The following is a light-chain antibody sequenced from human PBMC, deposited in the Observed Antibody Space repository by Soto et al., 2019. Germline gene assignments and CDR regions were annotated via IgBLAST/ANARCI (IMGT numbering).Light chain of an antibody. CDR1: QSISTS. CDR2: DAS. CDR3: QQRSEWPRT. J-gene: IGKJ1*01. Sequence: EIVLTQSPATLSLSPGERATLSCRASQSISTSLAWYQHKPGQAPRLLIYDASSRATDFPDRFNGSGSGTDFTLTIGSLEPEDFAVYYCQQRSEWPRTFGQGTKVEIK. V-gene: IGKV3-11*01.